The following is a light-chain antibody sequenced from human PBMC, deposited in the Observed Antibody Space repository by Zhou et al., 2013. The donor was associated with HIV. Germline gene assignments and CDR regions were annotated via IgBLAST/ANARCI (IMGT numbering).Light chain of an antibody. CDR3: QQLNSYPIT. CDR2: KAS. V-gene: IGKV1-5*03. J-gene: IGKJ5*01. Sequence: DIQMTQSPSTLSASVGDRVTITCRASQTIGSWLAWYQQKPGKAPNLLIYKASNLESGVPSRFSGSGSGTEFTLTISSLQPEDFATYFCQQLNSYPITFGQGTRLEIK. CDR1: QTIGSW.